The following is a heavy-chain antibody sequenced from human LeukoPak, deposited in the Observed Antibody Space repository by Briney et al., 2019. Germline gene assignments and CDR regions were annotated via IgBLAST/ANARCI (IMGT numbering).Heavy chain of an antibody. Sequence: ASVKVSCKASGYTFTSYDINWVRQATGQGLEWMGWMNPNSGNTGYAQKFQGRVTMTRSTSINTAYMELSSLRSEDTAVYYCARGPNYAFWSGSYYYYMDVWGKGTTATVSS. V-gene: IGHV1-8*01. CDR1: GYTFTSYD. CDR3: ARGPNYAFWSGSYYYYMDV. D-gene: IGHD3-3*01. J-gene: IGHJ6*03. CDR2: MNPNSGNT.